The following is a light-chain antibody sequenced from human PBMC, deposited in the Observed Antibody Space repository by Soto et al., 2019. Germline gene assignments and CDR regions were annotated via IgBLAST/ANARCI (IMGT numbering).Light chain of an antibody. CDR2: DAS. J-gene: IGKJ1*01. CDR1: QSVSSF. CDR3: QQRSNWPKT. V-gene: IGKV3-11*01. Sequence: IVLTQSPATLSLSPGERATLSCRASQSVSSFLAWYQQKPGQAPRLLIYDASHRATGIPARFSGSVSGTDGTITISSLEKEDGAVYDCQQRSNWPKTFGQGTKVDIK.